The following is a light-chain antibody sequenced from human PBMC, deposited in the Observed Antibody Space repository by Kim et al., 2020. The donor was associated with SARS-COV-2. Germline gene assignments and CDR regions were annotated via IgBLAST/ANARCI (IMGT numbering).Light chain of an antibody. J-gene: IGKJ4*01. CDR2: AAS. CDR3: QQSYSSVT. V-gene: IGKV1-39*01. Sequence: SAVVGDRVTITCRASQSISSYLNWYQQKPGKAPNLLIYAASSLQSGVPSRFSGSGSGTDFTLTISSLQPEDFATYYCQQSYSSVTFGGGTKVDIK. CDR1: QSISSY.